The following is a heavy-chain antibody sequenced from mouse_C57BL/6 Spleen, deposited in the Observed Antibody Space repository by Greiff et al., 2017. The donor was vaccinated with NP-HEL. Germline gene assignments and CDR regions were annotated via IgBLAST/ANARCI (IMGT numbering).Heavy chain of an antibody. CDR1: GYTFTSYW. CDR2: IDPSDSYT. CDR3: ARRYYGSSYYFDY. Sequence: QVQLQQPGAELVMPGASVKLSCKASGYTFTSYWMHWVKQRPGQGLEWIGEIDPSDSYTNYNQKLQGKSTLTVDKSSSTAYMQLSSLTSEDSAVYYCARRYYGSSYYFDYWGQGTTLTVSS. D-gene: IGHD1-1*01. V-gene: IGHV1-69*01. J-gene: IGHJ2*01.